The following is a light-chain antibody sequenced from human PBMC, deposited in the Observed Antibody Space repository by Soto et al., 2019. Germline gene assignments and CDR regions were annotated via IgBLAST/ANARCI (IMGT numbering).Light chain of an antibody. J-gene: IGKJ1*01. CDR3: QQYGSSSWT. CDR2: GAS. V-gene: IGKV3-20*01. CDR1: QSVSSSY. Sequence: EIVLTQSPGTLSLSPGERATLSCRASQSVSSSYLAWYQQKPGQAPRLLIYGASRMATGIPDRFSGSGSETDFTLTISRLEPEDFAVYYCQQYGSSSWTFGHGTKVEIK.